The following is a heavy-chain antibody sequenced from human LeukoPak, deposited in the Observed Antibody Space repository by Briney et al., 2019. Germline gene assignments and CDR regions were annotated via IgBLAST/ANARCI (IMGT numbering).Heavy chain of an antibody. Sequence: SETLSLTCAVYGGSFSGCYWSWIRQPPGKGLEWIGEINHSGSTNYNPSLKSRVTISVDTSKNQFSLKLSSVTAADTAVYYCARVLRFLEWLSYNWFDPWGQGTLVTVSS. CDR2: INHSGST. V-gene: IGHV4-34*01. D-gene: IGHD3-3*01. CDR1: GGSFSGCY. J-gene: IGHJ5*02. CDR3: ARVLRFLEWLSYNWFDP.